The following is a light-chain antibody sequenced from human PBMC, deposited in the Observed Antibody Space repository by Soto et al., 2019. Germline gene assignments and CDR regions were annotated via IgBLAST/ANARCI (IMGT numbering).Light chain of an antibody. CDR2: DAM. Sequence: EIGLTQSPATLSLAPGETATLSCRASQSVRVYLAWYQQKPGQAPRLLIYDAMHRATGIPPRFSGSGSGTDFTLTIRSLEPEDFALYFCQQRSNWSPPYTFGQGTKLEIK. J-gene: IGKJ2*01. V-gene: IGKV3-11*01. CDR3: QQRSNWSPPYT. CDR1: QSVRVY.